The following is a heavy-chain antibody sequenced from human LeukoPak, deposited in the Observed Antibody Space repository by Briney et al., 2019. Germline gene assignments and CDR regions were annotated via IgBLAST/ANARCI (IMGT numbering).Heavy chain of an antibody. V-gene: IGHV4-34*01. CDR2: INHSGST. J-gene: IGHJ5*02. Sequence: SETLSLTCAVYGESFSGYYWSWIRQPPGKGLEWIGEINHSGSTNYNPSLKSRVTISVDTSKNQFSLKLSSVTAADTAVYYCARGRSRIVVGWFDPWGQGTLVTVSS. CDR3: ARGRSRIVVGWFDP. CDR1: GESFSGYY. D-gene: IGHD2-15*01.